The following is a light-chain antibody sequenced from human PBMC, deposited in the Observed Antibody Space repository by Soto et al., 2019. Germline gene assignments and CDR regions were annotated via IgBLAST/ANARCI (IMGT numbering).Light chain of an antibody. CDR3: AAWDDSADV. Sequence: QSVLTQPPSASGTPGQRVTISCSGSSSNIGSNTVNWYQQLPGTAPKLLIYSNNQRPSGVPDRFSGSKSGTSASLAISGLQSEDEAEYYCAAWDDSADVFGTGTKLTVL. CDR2: SNN. J-gene: IGLJ1*01. V-gene: IGLV1-44*01. CDR1: SSNIGSNT.